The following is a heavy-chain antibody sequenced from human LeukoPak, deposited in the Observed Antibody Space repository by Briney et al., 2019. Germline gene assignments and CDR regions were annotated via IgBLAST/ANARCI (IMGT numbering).Heavy chain of an antibody. J-gene: IGHJ4*02. Sequence: SETLSLTCTVSGYSISSGYYWGWIRQPPGKGLEWIGSIYHSGSTYYNPSLKSRVTISVDTSKNQFSLKLSSVTAADTAVYYCASSLGSEYGYWGQGTLVTVSS. V-gene: IGHV4-38-2*02. CDR3: ASSLGSEYGY. CDR2: IYHSGST. CDR1: GYSISSGYY. D-gene: IGHD4-17*01.